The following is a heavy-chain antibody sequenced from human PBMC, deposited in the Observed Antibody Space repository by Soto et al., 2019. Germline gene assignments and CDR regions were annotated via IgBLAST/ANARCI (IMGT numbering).Heavy chain of an antibody. J-gene: IGHJ5*02. CDR1: GGSISSYY. CDR2: IYYGGST. D-gene: IGHD3-10*01. Sequence: SETLSLTCTVSGGSISSYYWSWIRQPPGKGLEWIGYIYYGGSTNYNPSLKSRVTISVDTSKNQFSLKLSSVTAADTAVYYCATVWFGELSSNWFDPWGQGTLVTVSS. CDR3: ATVWFGELSSNWFDP. V-gene: IGHV4-59*01.